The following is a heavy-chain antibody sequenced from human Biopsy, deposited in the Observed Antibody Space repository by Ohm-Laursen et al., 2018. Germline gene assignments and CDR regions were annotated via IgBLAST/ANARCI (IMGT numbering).Heavy chain of an antibody. Sequence: ASVKISCKTSGGTFNSYVITWVRQAPGQGLEWMGWMNPDSGNTGYAQNFQGRVTMTRNTSISTAYMELSSLRSEDTAVYFCARADPPLFYYGSGSSNWFDPWGQGTLVTVSS. CDR2: MNPDSGNT. D-gene: IGHD3-10*01. CDR3: ARADPPLFYYGSGSSNWFDP. V-gene: IGHV1-8*01. CDR1: GGTFNSYV. J-gene: IGHJ5*02.